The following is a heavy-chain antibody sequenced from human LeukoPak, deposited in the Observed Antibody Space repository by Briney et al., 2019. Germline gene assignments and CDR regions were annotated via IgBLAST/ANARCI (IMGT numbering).Heavy chain of an antibody. CDR1: GYSFTSYW. CDR3: ARGGSAYALDY. CDR2: IYPGDSDT. D-gene: IGHD3-16*01. V-gene: IGHV5-51*01. J-gene: IGHJ4*02. Sequence: GESLKISCKGSGYSFTSYWIGWVRQMPGKDLEWMGIIYPGDSDTRYSPSFQGQVTMSTDKSISTAYLQWSSLKASDTAMYFCARGGSAYALDYWGQGTLVTVSS.